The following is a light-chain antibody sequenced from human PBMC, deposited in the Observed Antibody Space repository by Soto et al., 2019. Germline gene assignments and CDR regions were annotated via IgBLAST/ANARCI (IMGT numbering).Light chain of an antibody. Sequence: QAVVTQEPSLTVSPGGTVTLTCGSSTGPVINTHYPYWFQQRPGQAPRPLIYDTSNKQSWTPARFSGSLLGGKAALTLSGAQPEDEAEYYCLLSYNVPVVFGGGTKLTVL. CDR3: LLSYNVPVV. CDR2: DTS. J-gene: IGLJ2*01. V-gene: IGLV7-46*01. CDR1: TGPVINTHY.